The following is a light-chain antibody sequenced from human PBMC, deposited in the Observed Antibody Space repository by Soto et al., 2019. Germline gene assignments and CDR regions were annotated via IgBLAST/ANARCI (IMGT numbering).Light chain of an antibody. J-gene: IGKJ2*01. CDR3: QQSYSTPRT. CDR1: QSVIHTSNNKSY. V-gene: IGKV4-1*01. CDR2: WAS. Sequence: DIVMTQSPDSLAVSLGERATINCKSSQSVIHTSNNKSYLAWYQQKPGQPPELLLYWASARESGVPDRFSGSGSGTDFTLTISSLQAEDVAVYYCQQSYSTPRTFGQGTKVEIK.